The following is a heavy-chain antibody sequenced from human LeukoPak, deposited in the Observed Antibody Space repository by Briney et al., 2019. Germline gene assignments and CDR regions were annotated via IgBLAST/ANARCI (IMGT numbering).Heavy chain of an antibody. Sequence: SVKVSCKASGGTFSSYAISWVRQAPGQGLEWMGRIIPILVIANYAQKFQGRVTITADKSTSTAYMELSSLSSDDTAVYYCVRGDNVVSTAILLLRYWGQGTLVAVSS. V-gene: IGHV1-69*04. CDR3: VRGDNVVSTAILLLRY. CDR1: GGTFSSYA. J-gene: IGHJ1*01. CDR2: IIPILVIA. D-gene: IGHD2-21*02.